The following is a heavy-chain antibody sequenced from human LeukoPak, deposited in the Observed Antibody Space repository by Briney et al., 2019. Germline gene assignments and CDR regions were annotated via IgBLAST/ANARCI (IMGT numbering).Heavy chain of an antibody. V-gene: IGHV1-18*01. D-gene: IGHD6-19*01. Sequence: ASVKVSCKASGYTFTSYGIRWVRQAPGQGLEWMGWISTYNGNTHYAQKLQGRVTMTTDTSTSTAYMELRSLRSDDTAVYYCARSSLAVAGSVFDYWGQGTLATVSS. CDR1: GYTFTSYG. CDR3: ARSSLAVAGSVFDY. J-gene: IGHJ4*02. CDR2: ISTYNGNT.